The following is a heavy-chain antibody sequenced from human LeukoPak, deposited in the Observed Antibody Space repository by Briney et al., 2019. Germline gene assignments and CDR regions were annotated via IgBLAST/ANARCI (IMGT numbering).Heavy chain of an antibody. J-gene: IGHJ6*02. CDR3: ARPLGTITKGLLGV. Sequence: ASVKVACKASGYTFHNYGINWVRQAPGQGLEWMGWISADNGNTNYAQKLQGRLTMTTDTSTSTAYMELRGLRSDDTAVYYCARPLGTITKGLLGVWGQGTTVTVSS. CDR1: GYTFHNYG. D-gene: IGHD3-10*01. V-gene: IGHV1-18*01. CDR2: ISADNGNT.